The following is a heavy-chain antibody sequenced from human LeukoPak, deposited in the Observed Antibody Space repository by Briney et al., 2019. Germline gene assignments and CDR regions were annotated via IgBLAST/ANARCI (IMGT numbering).Heavy chain of an antibody. CDR2: INPNSGDT. V-gene: IGHV1-2*02. CDR3: ARVGYCTNGVCYGDAFDI. Sequence: GASVKVSCKASGYTFTGYSVHWVRQAPGQGFEWMGWINPNSGDTYYAQKFHGRVTMTRDMSTSTAYMELSSLRSEDTAVYYCARVGYCTNGVCYGDAFDIWGQGTMVTVSS. J-gene: IGHJ3*02. D-gene: IGHD2-8*01. CDR1: GYTFTGYS.